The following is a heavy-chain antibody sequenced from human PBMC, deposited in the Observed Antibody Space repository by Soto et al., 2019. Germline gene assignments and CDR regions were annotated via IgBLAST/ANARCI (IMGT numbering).Heavy chain of an antibody. CDR2: ISGNNGNT. Sequence: ASVKSSCKASGYTFTTYGINWVRQAPGQGLEWMGWISGNNGNTNYARKFKGRVTMTRDTSTNTVYMELRSLISDDTAVYYCARDEGPRGRLAPLTFWGQGSLVTVSS. CDR1: GYTFTTYG. D-gene: IGHD3-9*01. J-gene: IGHJ4*02. CDR3: ARDEGPRGRLAPLTF. V-gene: IGHV1-18*01.